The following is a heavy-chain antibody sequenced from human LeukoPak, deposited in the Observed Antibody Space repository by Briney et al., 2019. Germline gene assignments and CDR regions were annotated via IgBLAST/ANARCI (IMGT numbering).Heavy chain of an antibody. CDR2: FYPKDGET. D-gene: IGHD4-17*01. CDR1: GYTLTELS. CDR3: ATGDGDYSDLLAY. J-gene: IGHJ4*02. Sequence: ASVKVSCKVSGYTLTELSMHWVRQAPGKRGEWMGGFYPKDGETIYAQKFQRRVTRTEDTSTDTAYMELSRLRSEETPVDYCATGDGDYSDLLAYWSQGTLVTVSS. V-gene: IGHV1-24*01.